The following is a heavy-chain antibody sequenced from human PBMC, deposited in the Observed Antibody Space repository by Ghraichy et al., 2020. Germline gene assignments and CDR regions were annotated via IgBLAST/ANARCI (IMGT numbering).Heavy chain of an antibody. Sequence: SQTLSLTCAISGDSVSSNSAAWNWIRQSPSRGLEWLGRTYYRSKWYNDYAVSVKSRITINPDTSKNQFSLQLNSVTPEDTAVYYCARDGDDSSGWYEGSFDYWGQGTLVTVSS. CDR3: ARDGDDSSGWYEGSFDY. CDR1: GDSVSSNSAA. J-gene: IGHJ4*02. D-gene: IGHD6-19*01. CDR2: TYYRSKWYN. V-gene: IGHV6-1*01.